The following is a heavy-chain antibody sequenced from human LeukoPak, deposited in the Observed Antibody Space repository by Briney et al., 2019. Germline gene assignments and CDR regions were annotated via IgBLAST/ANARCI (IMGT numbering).Heavy chain of an antibody. J-gene: IGHJ4*02. CDR3: AKRSLGATFLYYFDY. CDR1: GFTFSSYA. Sequence: GGSLRLSCAASGFTFSSYAMHWVRQAPGKGLEWVAVISYDGSNKYYADSVKGRFTISRDNSKNTLYLQMNSLGAEDTAVYYCAKRSLGATFLYYFDYWGQGTLVTVSS. CDR2: ISYDGSNK. V-gene: IGHV3-30-3*02. D-gene: IGHD5-12*01.